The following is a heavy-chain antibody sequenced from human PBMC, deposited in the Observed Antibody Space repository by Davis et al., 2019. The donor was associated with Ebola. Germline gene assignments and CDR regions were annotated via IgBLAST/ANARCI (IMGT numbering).Heavy chain of an antibody. D-gene: IGHD4-23*01. CDR1: GYTFTGYY. CDR3: ARDRGYGGGYAFDI. J-gene: IGHJ3*02. CDR2: INPNSGGT. V-gene: IGHV1-2*04. Sequence: ASVKVSCKASGYTFTGYYMHWVRQAPGQGLEWMGWINPNSGGTNYAQKFQGWVTMTRDTSISTAYMELSRLRSEDTAVYYCARDRGYGGGYAFDIWGQGTMVTVSS.